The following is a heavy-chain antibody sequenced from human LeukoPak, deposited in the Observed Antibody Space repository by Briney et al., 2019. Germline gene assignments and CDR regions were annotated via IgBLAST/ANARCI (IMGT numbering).Heavy chain of an antibody. V-gene: IGHV3-23*01. Sequence: GGSLRLSCSASGFTFSSYAMNWVRQAPGKGLEWVSTLSTGGGSAYYADSVKGRFTISRDNSKNTLYLQMNSLRAEDTAVYYCAYQGGVNWFDPWGQGTLVTVSS. CDR1: GFTFSSYA. CDR3: AYQGGVNWFDP. J-gene: IGHJ5*02. D-gene: IGHD2-8*01. CDR2: LSTGGGSA.